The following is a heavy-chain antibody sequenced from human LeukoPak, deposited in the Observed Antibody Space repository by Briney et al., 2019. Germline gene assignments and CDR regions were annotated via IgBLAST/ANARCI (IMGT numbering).Heavy chain of an antibody. V-gene: IGHV4-34*01. CDR2: INHSGST. D-gene: IGHD6-13*01. Sequence: SETLSRTCAVYGGSFNGYYWSWIRQPPGKGLEWIGEINHSGSTNYNPSLKSRVTISVDTSKNQFSLKLSSVTAADTAVYYCALSPRIAAAAPAGDYWGQGTLVTVSS. CDR3: ALSPRIAAAAPAGDY. J-gene: IGHJ4*02. CDR1: GGSFNGYY.